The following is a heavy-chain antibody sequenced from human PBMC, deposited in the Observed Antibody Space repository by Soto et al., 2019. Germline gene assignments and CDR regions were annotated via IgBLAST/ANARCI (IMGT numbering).Heavy chain of an antibody. CDR3: ARVCGYGRPY. J-gene: IGHJ4*02. V-gene: IGHV1-69*06. Sequence: QVQLVQSGAEVKKPGASVKVSCRASGGTFSSYTYTWVRQAPGQGPEWMGGINPLFGTTNYEQKFQGRATITADSSTSTAYMELTSLTSEDTAVYYCARVCGYGRPYWGQGTLVIVSS. CDR1: GGTFSSYT. CDR2: INPLFGTT. D-gene: IGHD5-12*01.